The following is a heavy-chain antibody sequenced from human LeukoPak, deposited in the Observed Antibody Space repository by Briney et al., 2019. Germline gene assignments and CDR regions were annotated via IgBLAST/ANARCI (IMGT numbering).Heavy chain of an antibody. J-gene: IGHJ2*01. V-gene: IGHV4-38-2*02. D-gene: IGHD6-19*01. CDR3: ARDGYSSDRGGYWYFDL. CDR2: IYHSGST. CDR1: GYSISSGFY. Sequence: SETLSLTCTVSGYSISSGFYWGWIRQPPGKGLEWIGSIYHSGSTYYNSSLKSRVTISVDTSKNQFSLKLSSVTAADTAVYYCARDGYSSDRGGYWYFDLWGRGTLVTVSS.